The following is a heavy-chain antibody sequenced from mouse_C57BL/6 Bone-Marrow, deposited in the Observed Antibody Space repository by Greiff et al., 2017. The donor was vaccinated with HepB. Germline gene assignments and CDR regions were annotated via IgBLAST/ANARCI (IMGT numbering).Heavy chain of an antibody. J-gene: IGHJ2*01. V-gene: IGHV1-64*01. CDR3: AEGRDYDDGFDY. CDR1: GYTFTSYW. D-gene: IGHD2-4*01. CDR2: IHPNSGST. Sequence: QVQLQQPGAELVKPGASVKLSCKASGYTFTSYWMHWVKQRPGQGLEWIGMIHPNSGSTNYNEKFKSKATLAVDKSSSTAYMQLSSLTSEDSAVYYCAEGRDYDDGFDYWGQGTTLTVSS.